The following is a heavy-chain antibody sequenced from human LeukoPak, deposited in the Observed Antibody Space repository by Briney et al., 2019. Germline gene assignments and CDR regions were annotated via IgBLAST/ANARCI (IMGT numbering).Heavy chain of an antibody. CDR2: ISAYNGNT. D-gene: IGHD4-17*01. CDR1: GYTFTSYG. Sequence: ASVKVSCKASGYTFTSYGISWVRQAPGQGLEWMGWISAYNGNTNYAQKLQGRVTMTTDTSTSTAYMELRSLRSDDTAMYYCASGHYGDYGQWSSMNYWGQGTLVTVSS. CDR3: ASGHYGDYGQWSSMNY. V-gene: IGHV1-18*01. J-gene: IGHJ4*02.